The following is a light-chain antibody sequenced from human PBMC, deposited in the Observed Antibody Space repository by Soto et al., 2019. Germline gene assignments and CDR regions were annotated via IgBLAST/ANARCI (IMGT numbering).Light chain of an antibody. V-gene: IGLV2-14*01. CDR2: DVS. CDR1: SSDVGRYNY. Sequence: QSVLTQPASVSGSPGQSITISCTGTSSDVGRYNYVFWYQQHPGKAPKLMIYDVSNRPSGVSNRFSGSKSGNTASLTISGLQTEDEADYYCTSYTSSDTYVFGTGTKLTVL. CDR3: TSYTSSDTYV. J-gene: IGLJ1*01.